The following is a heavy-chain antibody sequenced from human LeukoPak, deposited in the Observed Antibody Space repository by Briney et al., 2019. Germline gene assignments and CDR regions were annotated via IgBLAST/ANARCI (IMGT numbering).Heavy chain of an antibody. CDR3: ARDPPGSAASRQIFDV. V-gene: IGHV1-2*02. Sequence: ASVKVSCKASGYIFTDYYMHWVRQAPGQGLEWMGWINPNSGGTDYAQRFQGRVTITRDTSISTAYMELSRLTSDDTAVYYCARDPPGSAASRQIFDVWGQGTMVTVSS. J-gene: IGHJ3*01. D-gene: IGHD6-6*01. CDR2: INPNSGGT. CDR1: GYIFTDYY.